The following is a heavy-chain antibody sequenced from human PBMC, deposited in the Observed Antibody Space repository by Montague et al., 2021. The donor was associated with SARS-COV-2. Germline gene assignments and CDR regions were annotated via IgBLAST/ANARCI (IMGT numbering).Heavy chain of an antibody. CDR2: IYTSGST. CDR1: GGSISSGSYY. CDR3: ARGILWLAATYDYYYHGIDV. Sequence: TLSLTCTVSGGSISSGSYYWSWIRQPAGKGLEWIGRIYTSGSTNYNPSLKSRVTISVDTSKNQFSLKLSSVTAADTAVYYCARGILWLAATYDYYYHGIDVWGQGTTVTVSS. D-gene: IGHD6-19*01. J-gene: IGHJ6*02. V-gene: IGHV4-61*02.